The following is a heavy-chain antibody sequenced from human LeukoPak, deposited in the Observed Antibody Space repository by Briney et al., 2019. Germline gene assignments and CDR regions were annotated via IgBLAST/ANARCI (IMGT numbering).Heavy chain of an antibody. D-gene: IGHD1-26*01. Sequence: SETLSLTFTVSGGSISSYYWTWIRPPAGKGLEWIGRIYPSGSTNYNPSLKSRVTMSVDTSKNQFSLKLSSVTAADTAVYYCARENSGSYREFDYWGQGTLVTVSS. CDR1: GGSISSYY. CDR3: ARENSGSYREFDY. CDR2: IYPSGST. J-gene: IGHJ4*02. V-gene: IGHV4-4*07.